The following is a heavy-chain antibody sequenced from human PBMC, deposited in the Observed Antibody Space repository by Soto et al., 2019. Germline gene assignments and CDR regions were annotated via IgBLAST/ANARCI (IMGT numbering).Heavy chain of an antibody. J-gene: IGHJ4*02. V-gene: IGHV3-7*03. Sequence: GGSLRLSCAASGFTFSSFWMSWVRQAPGKGLEWVANINQDGSEKDYADSVKGQFTISRDNAKNSLYLQLNSLTAEDTALYYCARGPGFTPFFDYWGKGTQVTVS. CDR1: GFTFSSFW. CDR3: ARGPGFTPFFDY. D-gene: IGHD2-15*01. CDR2: INQDGSEK.